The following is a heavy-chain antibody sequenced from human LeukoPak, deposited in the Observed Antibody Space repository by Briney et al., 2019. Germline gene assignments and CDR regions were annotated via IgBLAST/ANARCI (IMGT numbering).Heavy chain of an antibody. J-gene: IGHJ4*02. CDR2: INWNGGST. CDR3: AGASNDFWSGYYSH. CDR1: GFTFDDYG. V-gene: IGHV3-20*04. Sequence: PGGSLRLSCAASGFTFDDYGMSWVRQAPGKGLEWVSGINWNGGSTGYADSVKGRFTISRDKARNSLYLQMNSLRAEDTALYYCAGASNDFWSGYYSHWGQGTLVTVSS. D-gene: IGHD3-3*01.